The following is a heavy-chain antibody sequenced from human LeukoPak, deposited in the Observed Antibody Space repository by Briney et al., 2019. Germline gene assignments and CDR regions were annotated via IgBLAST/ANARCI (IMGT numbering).Heavy chain of an antibody. Sequence: QPGGSLRLSCAASGFTFSSYGMHWVCQAPGKGLEWVAVIWYDGSNKYYADSVKGRFTISRDNSKNTLYLQMNSLRAEDTAVYYCARAGGYDYVWGSYRPQYYFDYWGQGTLVTVSS. CDR2: IWYDGSNK. CDR1: GFTFSSYG. D-gene: IGHD3-16*02. J-gene: IGHJ4*02. CDR3: ARAGGYDYVWGSYRPQYYFDY. V-gene: IGHV3-33*01.